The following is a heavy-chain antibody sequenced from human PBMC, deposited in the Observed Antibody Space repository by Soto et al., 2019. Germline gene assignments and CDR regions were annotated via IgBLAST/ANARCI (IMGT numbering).Heavy chain of an antibody. CDR2: IYYSGST. Sequence: QVQLQESGPGLVKPSQTLSLICTVSGGSINSGGYYWSWIRQHPGKGLEWIGYIYYSGSTYYNPFLRSRVTISAGASENQFSLKLSSVTAADTAVYYCARMGLHLGELSRNWFDPWGRGTLVTVSS. D-gene: IGHD3-16*02. V-gene: IGHV4-31*03. J-gene: IGHJ5*02. CDR3: ARMGLHLGELSRNWFDP. CDR1: GGSINSGGYY.